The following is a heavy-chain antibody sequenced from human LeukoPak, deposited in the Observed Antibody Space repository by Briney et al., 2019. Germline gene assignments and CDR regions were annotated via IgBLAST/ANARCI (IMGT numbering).Heavy chain of an antibody. V-gene: IGHV3-23*01. D-gene: IGHD2-2*01. CDR1: GFTFSSYA. CDR2: ISGSGGST. CDR3: AKGGSSTRINWFDP. J-gene: IGHJ5*02. Sequence: GGSLRLSCAASGFTFSSYAMSWVRQAPGKGLEWVSAISGSGGSTYYADSVKGRFTISRDNAKNTLYLQMNSLRAEDTAVYYCAKGGSSTRINWFDPWGQGTLVTVSS.